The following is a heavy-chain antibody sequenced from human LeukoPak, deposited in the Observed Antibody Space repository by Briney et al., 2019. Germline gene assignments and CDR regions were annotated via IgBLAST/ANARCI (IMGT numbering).Heavy chain of an antibody. CDR3: ARGLN. CDR2: FYYSGST. J-gene: IGHJ4*02. Sequence: PSETLSLTCTVSGGAISNSPYYWGWIRQPPGKGLAWIGSFYYSGSTYYNTSLKSRVTISVDPSKNQFALKLSSVTAADTAVYYCARGLNWGQGALVTVSS. V-gene: IGHV4-39*01. D-gene: IGHD3-16*01. CDR1: GGAISNSPYY.